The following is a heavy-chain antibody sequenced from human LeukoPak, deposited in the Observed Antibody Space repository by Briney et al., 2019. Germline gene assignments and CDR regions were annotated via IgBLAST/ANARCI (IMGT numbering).Heavy chain of an antibody. Sequence: PGGSLRLSCAASGFTFSSYSMNWVRQPPGKGLEWIGYIYYSGSTNYNPSLKSRVTISVDTSKNQFSLKLSSVTAADTAVYYCARSSESYDSSGYYSYYFDYWGQGTLVTVSS. CDR2: IYYSGST. J-gene: IGHJ4*02. D-gene: IGHD3-22*01. CDR1: GFTFSSYS. CDR3: ARSSESYDSSGYYSYYFDY. V-gene: IGHV4-59*01.